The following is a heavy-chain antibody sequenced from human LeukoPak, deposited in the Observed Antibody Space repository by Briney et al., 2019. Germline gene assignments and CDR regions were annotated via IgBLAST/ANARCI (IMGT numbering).Heavy chain of an antibody. Sequence: PGGSLRLSCAASGFSFSSYETNWVRQAPGKGLEWVSYISSSGSPIYYADSVKGRFTISRDNAKNSLYLQMNSLRAEDTAVYYCARGYSSGYYAPFFDYWGQGTLVTVSS. CDR1: GFSFSSYE. CDR3: ARGYSSGYYAPFFDY. CDR2: ISSSGSPI. J-gene: IGHJ4*02. V-gene: IGHV3-48*03. D-gene: IGHD3-22*01.